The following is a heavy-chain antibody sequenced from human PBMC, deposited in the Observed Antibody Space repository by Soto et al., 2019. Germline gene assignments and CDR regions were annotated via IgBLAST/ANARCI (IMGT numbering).Heavy chain of an antibody. J-gene: IGHJ3*02. CDR2: IIPIFGTA. CDR1: GGTFSSYA. V-gene: IGHV1-69*01. D-gene: IGHD3-22*01. Sequence: QVQLVQSGAEVKKPGSSVKVSCKASGGTFSSYAISWVRQAPGQGLEWMGGIIPIFGTANYAQKFQGRVTITADESTSTAYMELSSLRSEDTAVYYCARVTYYYDSSGYSDACDICGQGTMVTVSS. CDR3: ARVTYYYDSSGYSDACDI.